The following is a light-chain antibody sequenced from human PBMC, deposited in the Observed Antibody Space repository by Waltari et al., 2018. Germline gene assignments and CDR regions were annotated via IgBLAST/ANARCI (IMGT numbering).Light chain of an antibody. CDR2: GST. J-gene: IGLJ2*01. CDR1: SSNIGAGYD. CDR3: QSYDSSPSGVV. V-gene: IGLV1-40*01. Sequence: QSVLTQPPSVSGAPGQRVTISCTGSSSNIGAGYDVHWYQQPPRTAPKLLIYGSTNRPAGVPDRFSASKSGTSASLAITGLQAEDEADYYCQSYDSSPSGVVFGGGTRLTVL.